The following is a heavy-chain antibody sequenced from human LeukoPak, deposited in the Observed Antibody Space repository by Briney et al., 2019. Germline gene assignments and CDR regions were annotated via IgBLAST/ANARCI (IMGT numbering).Heavy chain of an antibody. V-gene: IGHV1-18*01. J-gene: IGHJ6*03. Sequence: GASVKVSCKASGYTFTSYGISWVRQAPGQGLEWMGWISAYNGNTNYAQKLQGRVTMTTDTSTSTAYMELRSLRSDDTAVYYCARRLRFLEPQVSYYYYMDVWGKGTTVTVSS. CDR1: GYTFTSYG. CDR3: ARRLRFLEPQVSYYYYMDV. D-gene: IGHD3-3*01. CDR2: ISAYNGNT.